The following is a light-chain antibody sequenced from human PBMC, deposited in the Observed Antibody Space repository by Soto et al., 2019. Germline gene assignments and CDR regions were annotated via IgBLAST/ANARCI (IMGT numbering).Light chain of an antibody. V-gene: IGLV2-8*01. CDR3: TSYAGDTSLGV. J-gene: IGLJ3*02. Sequence: QSALTQPPSASGSPGQSVTISCTGTSSDVGGYNYVSWYQQHPGKAPQLMIYEVSKRPSGVPDRFSGSKSGNTASLTVSGLQAEDEADYYCTSYAGDTSLGVLGGGTKLAVL. CDR2: EVS. CDR1: SSDVGGYNY.